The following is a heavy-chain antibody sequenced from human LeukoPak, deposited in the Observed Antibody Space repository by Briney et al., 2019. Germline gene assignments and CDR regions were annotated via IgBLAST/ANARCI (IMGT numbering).Heavy chain of an antibody. CDR2: ISSSGSTI. V-gene: IGHV3-48*03. J-gene: IGHJ4*02. D-gene: IGHD3-9*01. CDR1: GFSFSRYE. CDR3: ARVRLDILTGYIDY. Sequence: PGGSLRLSCAASGFSFSRYEMNWVRQAPGKGLEWVSYISSSGSTIYYADSVKGRFTMSRENAKNSLYLQMNSLRAEDTAVYYCARVRLDILTGYIDYWGQGSLVTVSS.